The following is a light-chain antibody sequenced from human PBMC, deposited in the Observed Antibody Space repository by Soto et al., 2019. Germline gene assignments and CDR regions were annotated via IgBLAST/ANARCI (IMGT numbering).Light chain of an antibody. Sequence: QSVLTQPASVSGSPGQSITISCSGTRSDIGSYNYVAWYQQFPGKTPKILIYGVSNRPSGVSSRFSGSKSGNTASLTISGLQAEDEADYYCISYTGSLSGSLYVFGTGTKVTVL. CDR2: GVS. J-gene: IGLJ1*01. CDR1: RSDIGSYNY. V-gene: IGLV2-14*01. CDR3: ISYTGSLSGSLYV.